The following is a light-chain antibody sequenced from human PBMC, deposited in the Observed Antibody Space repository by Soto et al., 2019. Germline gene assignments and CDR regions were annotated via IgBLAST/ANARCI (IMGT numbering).Light chain of an antibody. J-gene: IGKJ3*01. Sequence: DIQMTQSPSSLSASEGDRITITCRASQSINSFLNGYQQKSGKAPKLLIYDASTLQSGVPSRFSGSGSETEFTLTITSLQPDDFATYYCQQSYNTPFTFGPGTKVDVK. V-gene: IGKV1-39*01. CDR1: QSINSF. CDR2: DAS. CDR3: QQSYNTPFT.